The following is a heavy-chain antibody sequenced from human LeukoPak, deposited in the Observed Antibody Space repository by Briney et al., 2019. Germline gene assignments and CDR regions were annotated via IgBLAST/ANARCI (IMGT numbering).Heavy chain of an antibody. Sequence: GGSLRLSCAASGFTFSSPNMSWVRQAPGKGLEWVSSISSTSSLIWYADSLKGRFTISRDNAKNSLYLQMDSLRAEDTAVYYCARCISGWNDHRGPRTLVTVSS. CDR1: GFTFSSPN. D-gene: IGHD6-19*01. V-gene: IGHV3-21*01. J-gene: IGHJ5*02. CDR2: ISSTSSLI. CDR3: ARCISGWNDH.